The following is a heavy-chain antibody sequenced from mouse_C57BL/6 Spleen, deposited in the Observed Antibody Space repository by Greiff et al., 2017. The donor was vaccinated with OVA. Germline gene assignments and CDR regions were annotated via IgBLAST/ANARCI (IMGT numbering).Heavy chain of an antibody. CDR2: IDPSDSYT. D-gene: IGHD1-1*01. V-gene: IGHV1-59*01. CDR1: GYTFTSYW. CDR3: ARWVPFITTVVATDAMDY. Sequence: QVQLQQPGAELVRPGTSVKLSCKASGYTFTSYWMHWVKQRPGQGLEWIGVIDPSDSYTTYNQKFKGKATLTVDTSSSTAYMQLSSLTSEDSAVYYCARWVPFITTVVATDAMDYWGQGTSVTVSS. J-gene: IGHJ4*01.